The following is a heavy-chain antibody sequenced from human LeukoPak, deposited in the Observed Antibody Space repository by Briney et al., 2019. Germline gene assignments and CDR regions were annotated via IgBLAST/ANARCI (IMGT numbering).Heavy chain of an antibody. Sequence: SETLSLTCTVSGGSISSHYRSWIRQPPGKGLEWIGYIYYSGSTNYNPSLKSRVTISVDTSKNQFSLKLSSVTAADTAVYYCARETVGAKLFDPWGQGTLVTVSS. CDR2: IYYSGST. D-gene: IGHD1-26*01. CDR3: ARETVGAKLFDP. J-gene: IGHJ5*02. V-gene: IGHV4-59*11. CDR1: GGSISSHY.